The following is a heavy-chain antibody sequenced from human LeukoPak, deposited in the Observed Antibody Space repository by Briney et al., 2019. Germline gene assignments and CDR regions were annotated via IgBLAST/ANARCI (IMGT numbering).Heavy chain of an antibody. V-gene: IGHV4-39*01. J-gene: IGHJ4*02. CDR1: GDSISTSSSY. CDR2: IYYTGNT. Sequence: EPSETLSLTCSVSGDSISTSSSYWGWIRQPPGKGLEWIGSIYYTGNTYCNASLKSQVSISIDTSKNQFSLKLTSVTAADTAVYYCARQTGSGLFILPGGQGTLVTVSS. D-gene: IGHD3/OR15-3a*01. CDR3: ARQTGSGLFILP.